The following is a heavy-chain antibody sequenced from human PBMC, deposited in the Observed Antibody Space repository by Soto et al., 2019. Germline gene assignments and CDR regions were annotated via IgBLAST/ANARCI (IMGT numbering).Heavy chain of an antibody. CDR3: VRDEIRFSWAYGMDV. J-gene: IGHJ6*02. CDR1: GFTFSSYA. D-gene: IGHD3-3*01. Sequence: QVQLVESGGGVVQPGRSLRLSCAASGFTFSSYALHWVRQAPGKGLELVAVISYDGSNKYYADSGKGRFTISRDNSKNTLYLQMNSLRAEDTAVYYCVRDEIRFSWAYGMDVWGQGTTVTVSS. CDR2: ISYDGSNK. V-gene: IGHV3-30-3*01.